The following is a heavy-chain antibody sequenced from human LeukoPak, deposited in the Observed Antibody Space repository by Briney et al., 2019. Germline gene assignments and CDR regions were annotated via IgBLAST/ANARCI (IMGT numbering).Heavy chain of an antibody. CDR2: INHSGST. D-gene: IGHD6-13*01. J-gene: IGHJ4*02. CDR1: GGSFSGYY. Sequence: NPSETLSLTCAVYGGSFSGYYWSWIRQPPGKGLEWIGEINHSGSTNYNPSLKSRVTISVDTSKNQFSLKLSSVTAADTAVYYCAGESIAAAGTFDYWGQGTLVTVSS. CDR3: AGESIAAAGTFDY. V-gene: IGHV4-34*01.